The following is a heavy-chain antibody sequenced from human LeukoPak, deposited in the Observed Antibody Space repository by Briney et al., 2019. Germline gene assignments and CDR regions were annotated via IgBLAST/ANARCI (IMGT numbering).Heavy chain of an antibody. D-gene: IGHD3-10*01. J-gene: IGHJ4*02. CDR1: GFTFDDNA. CDR2: MNRDGSST. V-gene: IGHV3-74*01. Sequence: GGSLRLSCAASGFTFDDNAMHWVRQAPGKGLVWVSRMNRDGSSTSYADSVKGRFTISRDNAKNTLYLQMNSLRAEDTAVYYCARTYSSGTYGAINYWGQGTLVTVSS. CDR3: ARTYSSGTYGAINY.